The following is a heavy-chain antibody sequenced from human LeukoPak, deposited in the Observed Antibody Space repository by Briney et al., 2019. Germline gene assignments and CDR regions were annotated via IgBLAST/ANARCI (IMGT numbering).Heavy chain of an antibody. CDR1: GGAFSSYA. Sequence: SVKVSCKASGGAFSSYAISWVRQAPGQGLEWMGGIIPIFGTANYAQKFQGRVTITTDESTSTAYMELSSLRSEDTAVYYCARDARITIFGVEPTPPGELGYWGQGTLVTVSS. CDR2: IIPIFGTA. J-gene: IGHJ4*02. CDR3: ARDARITIFGVEPTPPGELGY. D-gene: IGHD3-3*01. V-gene: IGHV1-69*05.